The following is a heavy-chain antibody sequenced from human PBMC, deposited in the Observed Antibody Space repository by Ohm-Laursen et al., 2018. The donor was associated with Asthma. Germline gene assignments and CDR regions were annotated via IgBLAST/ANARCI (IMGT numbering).Heavy chain of an antibody. D-gene: IGHD2-21*02. Sequence: ASVKVSCKASGYTFTSYYMHWVRQAPGQGLEWMGIINPSGGSTSYAQKFQGRVTMTRDTSTSTVYMELSSLRSEDTAVYYCARDYSPCGGDCYPDYWGQGTLVTVSS. V-gene: IGHV1-46*01. J-gene: IGHJ4*02. CDR3: ARDYSPCGGDCYPDY. CDR1: GYTFTSYY. CDR2: INPSGGST.